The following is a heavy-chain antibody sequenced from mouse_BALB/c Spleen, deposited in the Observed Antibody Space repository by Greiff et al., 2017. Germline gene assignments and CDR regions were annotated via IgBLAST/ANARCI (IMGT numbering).Heavy chain of an antibody. V-gene: IGHV1-84*01. CDR3: ARGITTVVATPFAY. J-gene: IGHJ3*01. Sequence: VQLQQSGPELVKPGASVKISCKASGYTFTDYYINWVKQKPGQGLEWIGRIYPGDGDTNYNGKFKGKATLTADKSSSTAYMQLSSLTSVDSAVYFCARGITTVVATPFAYWGQGTLVTVSA. D-gene: IGHD1-1*01. CDR1: GYTFTDYY. CDR2: IYPGDGDT.